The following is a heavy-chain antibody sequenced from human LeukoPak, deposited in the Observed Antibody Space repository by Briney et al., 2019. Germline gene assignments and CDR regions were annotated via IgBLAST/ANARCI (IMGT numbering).Heavy chain of an antibody. CDR1: GXSISSSSDY. V-gene: IGHV4-39*01. Sequence: SETLSLTCTVSGXSISSSSDYWGWIRQPPGKGLELFWSIYYSGSTYYTPSLKGRVTISVDTSKNQFSLKLSSVTAADTAVYYCARHMARAVAAPFDYWGQGTLVTVSS. J-gene: IGHJ4*02. CDR2: IYYSGST. CDR3: ARHMARAVAAPFDY. D-gene: IGHD6-19*01.